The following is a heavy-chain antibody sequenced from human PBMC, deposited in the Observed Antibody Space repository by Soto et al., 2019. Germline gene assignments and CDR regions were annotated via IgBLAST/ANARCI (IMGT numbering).Heavy chain of an antibody. CDR2: ISYDGSNK. Sequence: SLRLSCAASGFTFSSYAMHWVRQAPGKGLEWVAVISYDGSNKYYADSVKGRFTISRDNSKNTLYLQMNSLRAEDTAVYYCARGQYYYDSSGYYDCWGQGTLVTVSS. CDR1: GFTFSSYA. D-gene: IGHD3-22*01. CDR3: ARGQYYYDSSGYYDC. J-gene: IGHJ4*02. V-gene: IGHV3-30-3*01.